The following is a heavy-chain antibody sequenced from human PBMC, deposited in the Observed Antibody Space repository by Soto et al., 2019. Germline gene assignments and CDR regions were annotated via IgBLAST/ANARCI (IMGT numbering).Heavy chain of an antibody. D-gene: IGHD3-3*01. CDR3: ARRGTSGFLRYFDN. Sequence: VASVKVSCKSSGGTFSSFINYPINWVRQAPGQGLEWMGGIVPNVGTVNYAQKFRGKVTITADKSTGTAYMELSSLRSEDTALYYCARRGTSGFLRYFDNWGQGTQVTVSS. V-gene: IGHV1-69*06. CDR2: IVPNVGTV. CDR1: GGTFSSFINYP. J-gene: IGHJ4*02.